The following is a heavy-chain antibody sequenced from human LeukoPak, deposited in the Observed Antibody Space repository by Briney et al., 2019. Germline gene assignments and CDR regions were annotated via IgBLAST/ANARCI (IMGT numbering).Heavy chain of an antibody. D-gene: IGHD2-2*01. Sequence: PWETLSLTCTVSGGSMSSSSYYWGWIRQPPGKGLEWIGYIDYSGSTYYNPSLKSRVTISLDTSKNQFSLKLSSVTAADTAVYCCARPVFTYCRSTSCSGYRFDTWGQGTLVTVSS. V-gene: IGHV4-39*01. CDR1: GGSMSSSSYY. CDR3: ARPVFTYCRSTSCSGYRFDT. CDR2: IDYSGST. J-gene: IGHJ5*02.